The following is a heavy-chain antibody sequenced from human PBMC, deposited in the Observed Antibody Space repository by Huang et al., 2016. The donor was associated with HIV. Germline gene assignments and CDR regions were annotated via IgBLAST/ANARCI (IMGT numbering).Heavy chain of an antibody. D-gene: IGHD3-10*01. CDR2: MYWDDAK. J-gene: IGHJ6*03. V-gene: IGHV2-5*02. CDR3: ARSRSYYQKWYYYMDV. Sequence: QITLNESGTTLVKPTQTLTLNCTFSGFSRTTGGVGVAWTRQPPGKALEWLALMYWDDAKRYSPSVESRLTVTKDTSKNQVVLKMTNMDPVYTGTYFCARSRSYYQKWYYYMDVWGKGTTVTVSS. CDR1: GFSRTTGGVG.